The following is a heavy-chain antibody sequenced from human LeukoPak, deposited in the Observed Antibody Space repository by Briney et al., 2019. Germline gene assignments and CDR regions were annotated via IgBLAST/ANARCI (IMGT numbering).Heavy chain of an antibody. CDR2: INHSGST. CDR1: GGSFSGYY. V-gene: IGHV4-34*01. CDR3: ARGRDDYVWGSYPNWFDP. Sequence: SETLSLTCAVYGGSFSGYYWSWIRQPPGKGLEWIGEINHSGSTNYNPSLKSRVTISVDTSKNQFSLKLSSLTAADTAVYYCARGRDDYVWGSYPNWFDPWGQGTLVTVSS. J-gene: IGHJ5*02. D-gene: IGHD3-16*02.